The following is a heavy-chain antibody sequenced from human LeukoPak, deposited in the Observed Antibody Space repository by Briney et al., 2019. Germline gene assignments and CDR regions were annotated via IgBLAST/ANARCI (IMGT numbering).Heavy chain of an antibody. CDR2: LYYSGST. D-gene: IGHD5-12*01. CDR1: GGSISSYY. V-gene: IGHV4-59*01. J-gene: IGHJ4*02. Sequence: SETLSLTCTVSGGSISSYYWNWIRQPPGKGLEWIGYLYYSGSTNYNPSLKSRVTISVDTSNNQFSLKLSSVTAADTAVYYCARGGGYASPIGYWGQGALVTVSS. CDR3: ARGGGYASPIGY.